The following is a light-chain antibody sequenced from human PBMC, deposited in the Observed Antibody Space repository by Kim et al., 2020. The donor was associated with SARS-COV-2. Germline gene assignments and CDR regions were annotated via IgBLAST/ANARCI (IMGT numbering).Light chain of an antibody. CDR1: QSITSW. V-gene: IGKV1-5*03. CDR3: QQYNT. J-gene: IGKJ1*01. CDR2: KAS. Sequence: DIQMTQSPSTLSASVGDRVTITCRASQSITSWLAWYQQKPGQAPKLLIYKASTLESGVPSRFSGSASGTEFTLTISSLQPDDFATYYCQQYNTFGQGTKVDIK.